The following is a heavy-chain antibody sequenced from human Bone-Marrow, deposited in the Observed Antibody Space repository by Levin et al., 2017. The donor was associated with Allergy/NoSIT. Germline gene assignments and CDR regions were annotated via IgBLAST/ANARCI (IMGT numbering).Heavy chain of an antibody. Sequence: SETLSLTCTVSGGSISNGSYYWGWIRQPPGTGLEWIGNVYHSGSTYYKSSLKSRVSISVDTSKNQFSLKINSMTAADTAVYYCARDGGSGYPHYYGMDVWGQGTTVTVSS. D-gene: IGHD3-22*01. CDR1: GGSISNGSYY. V-gene: IGHV4-39*07. J-gene: IGHJ6*02. CDR2: VYHSGST. CDR3: ARDGGSGYPHYYGMDV.